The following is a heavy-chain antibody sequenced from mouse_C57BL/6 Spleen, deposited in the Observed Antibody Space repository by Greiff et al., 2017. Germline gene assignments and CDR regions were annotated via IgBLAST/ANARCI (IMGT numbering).Heavy chain of an antibody. CDR3: ARNSPITTVGVHYFDY. CDR2: IWSGGST. CDR1: GFSLTSYG. Sequence: VQLVESGPGLVQPSQSLSITCTVSGFSLTSYGVHWVRQSPGKGLEWLGVIWSGGSTDYNAAFISRLSISKDNSKSQVFFKMNSLQADDTAIYYCARNSPITTVGVHYFDYWGQGTTLTVSS. V-gene: IGHV2-2*01. D-gene: IGHD1-1*01. J-gene: IGHJ2*01.